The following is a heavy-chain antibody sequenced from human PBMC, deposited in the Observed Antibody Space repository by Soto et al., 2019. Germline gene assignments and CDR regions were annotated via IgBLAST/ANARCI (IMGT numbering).Heavy chain of an antibody. D-gene: IGHD2-15*01. J-gene: IGHJ6*03. V-gene: IGHV1-3*01. CDR1: GYTFTSYA. CDR3: ARADCTGGTCYHPYFYYYMDV. Sequence: GASVKVSCKTSGYTFTSYAMHWVRQAPGQRLEWMGWINPGNGNTKYSQKFQGRVTITRDTSATTAYMELSSLRSEDTSVYYCARADCTGGTCYHPYFYYYMDVWGKGTTVTVSS. CDR2: INPGNGNT.